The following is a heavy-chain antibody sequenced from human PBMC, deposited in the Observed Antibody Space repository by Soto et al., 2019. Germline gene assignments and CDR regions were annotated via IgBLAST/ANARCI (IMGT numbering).Heavy chain of an antibody. CDR1: GFTFSDYY. CDR3: ARDLGYYESSGYFDY. CDR2: IGSSDNII. D-gene: IGHD3-22*01. V-gene: IGHV3-11*01. Sequence: GGSLRLSCAASGFTFSDYYMSWIRQAPGKGLEWVSYIGSSDNIIYYADSVKGRFTISRDNAKNSLYLQMNSLRAEDTAVYYCARDLGYYESSGYFDYWGQGTLVTVSS. J-gene: IGHJ4*02.